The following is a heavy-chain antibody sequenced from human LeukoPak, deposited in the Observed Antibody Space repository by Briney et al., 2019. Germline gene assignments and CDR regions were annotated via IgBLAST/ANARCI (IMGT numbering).Heavy chain of an antibody. CDR2: IYTSGST. J-gene: IGHJ4*02. CDR3: ARKGLWFGEP. Sequence: MTSETLSLTCTVSGGSISSYYWSWIRQPPGKGLEWIGYIYTSGSTNYNPSLKSRVTVSVDTSKNQFSLKLSSVTAADTAVYCCARKGLWFGEPWGQGTLVTVSS. CDR1: GGSISSYY. V-gene: IGHV4-4*09. D-gene: IGHD3-10*01.